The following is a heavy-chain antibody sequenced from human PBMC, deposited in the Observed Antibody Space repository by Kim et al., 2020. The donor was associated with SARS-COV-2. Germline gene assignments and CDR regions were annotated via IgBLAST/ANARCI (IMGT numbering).Heavy chain of an antibody. V-gene: IGHV1-18*01. CDR1: GYTFTSYG. J-gene: IGHJ6*02. CDR2: ISAYNGNT. CDR3: ARGPQYSSGWGGWDYYYYGMDV. D-gene: IGHD6-19*01. Sequence: ASVKVSCKASGYTFTSYGISWVRQAPGQGLEWMGWISAYNGNTNYAQKLQGRVTMTTDTSTSTAYMELRSLRSDDTAVYYCARGPQYSSGWGGWDYYYYGMDVWGQGTTVTVSS.